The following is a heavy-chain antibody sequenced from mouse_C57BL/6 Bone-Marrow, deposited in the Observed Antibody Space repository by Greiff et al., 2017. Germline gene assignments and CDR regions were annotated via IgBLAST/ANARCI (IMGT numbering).Heavy chain of an antibody. CDR3: ARGGYSNPYAMDY. V-gene: IGHV5-4*01. D-gene: IGHD2-5*01. CDR1: GFTFSSYA. Sequence: EVQLVESGGGLVKPGGSLKLSCAASGFTFSSYAMSWVRHTPEKRLEWVATISDGGSYTYYPDNVKGRFTISRDNAKNNLYLQMSHLKSEDTAMYYCARGGYSNPYAMDYWGQGTSVTVSS. J-gene: IGHJ4*01. CDR2: ISDGGSYT.